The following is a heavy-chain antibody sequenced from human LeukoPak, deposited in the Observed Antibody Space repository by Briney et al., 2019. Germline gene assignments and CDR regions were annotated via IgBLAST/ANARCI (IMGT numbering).Heavy chain of an antibody. J-gene: IGHJ4*02. CDR3: AKDRVTMVRGVITYFDY. D-gene: IGHD3-10*01. Sequence: PGTSLRLSCAASGFTFSSYDMHWVRQALGKGLELVAVLSYDGSNKYYADSVKGRFTISRDNSKNTLYLQMNSLRAEDTAVYYCAKDRVTMVRGVITYFDYWGQGTLVTVSS. V-gene: IGHV3-30*18. CDR1: GFTFSSYD. CDR2: LSYDGSNK.